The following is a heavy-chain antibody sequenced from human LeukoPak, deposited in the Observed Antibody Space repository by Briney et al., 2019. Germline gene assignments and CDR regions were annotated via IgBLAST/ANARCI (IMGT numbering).Heavy chain of an antibody. CDR2: IYYSGST. J-gene: IGHJ4*02. D-gene: IGHD4-17*01. V-gene: IGHV4-39*02. CDR1: GGSISSSSYY. CDR3: ARDVGPIDYGDFGY. Sequence: SETLSLTCTVSGGSISSSSYYWGWLRQPPGKGLEWIGSIYYSGSTYYNPSLKSRVTISVDTSKNQFSLKLSSVTAADTAVYYCARDVGPIDYGDFGYWGQGTLVTVSS.